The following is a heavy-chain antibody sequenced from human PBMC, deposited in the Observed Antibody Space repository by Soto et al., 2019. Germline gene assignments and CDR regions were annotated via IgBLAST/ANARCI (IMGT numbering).Heavy chain of an antibody. CDR3: ARGGGPRIRKSVTSYWYFDL. Sequence: QVQLQQWGAGLLKPSETLSLTCAVYGGSFSGYYWSWIRQPPGKGLEWIGEINHSGSTNYNPYLKSLVTISVDTSTNQFSLKLSSVTDADTAVYYCARGGGPRIRKSVTSYWYFDLWGRDTLVTVSS. CDR1: GGSFSGYY. V-gene: IGHV4-34*01. D-gene: IGHD4-17*01. CDR2: INHSGST. J-gene: IGHJ2*01.